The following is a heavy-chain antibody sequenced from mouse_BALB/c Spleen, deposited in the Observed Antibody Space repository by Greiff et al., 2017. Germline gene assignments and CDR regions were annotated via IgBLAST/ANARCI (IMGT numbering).Heavy chain of an antibody. CDR2: IDTSDSYT. CDR1: GYTFTDYW. V-gene: IGHV1-69*01. CDR3: ARGDYYGTPFAY. Sequence: QVQLQQPGAELVMPGASVKMSCKASGYTFTDYWMHWVKQRPGQGLEWIGAIDTSDSYTSYNQKFKGKATLTVDESSSTAYMQLSSLTSEDSAVYYCARGDYYGTPFAYWGQGTLVTVSA. J-gene: IGHJ3*01. D-gene: IGHD1-1*01.